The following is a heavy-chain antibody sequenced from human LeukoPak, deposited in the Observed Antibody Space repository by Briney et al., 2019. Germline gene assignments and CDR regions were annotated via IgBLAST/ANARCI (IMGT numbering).Heavy chain of an antibody. Sequence: GGSLRLSCVDSGITFSKYWMNWVRQAPGKGREWVANMKHDGNEKHYVNSVEGRFTISRDNAKSSLYLQMNNLRAEDTAVYYCARDLGHSGYDLYDYWGQGTLVTVSS. V-gene: IGHV3-7*01. CDR2: MKHDGNEK. CDR1: GITFSKYW. D-gene: IGHD5-12*01. CDR3: ARDLGHSGYDLYDY. J-gene: IGHJ4*02.